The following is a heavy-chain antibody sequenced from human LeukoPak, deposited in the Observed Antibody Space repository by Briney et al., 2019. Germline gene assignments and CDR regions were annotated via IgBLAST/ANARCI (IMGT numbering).Heavy chain of an antibody. CDR1: GYTFTGYY. CDR2: INPNSGGT. D-gene: IGHD6-13*01. J-gene: IGHJ6*02. CDR3: ATALPEYSSSWYGYYYYGMDV. Sequence: ASVKVSCKASGYTFTGYYMHWVRQAPGQGLEWMGWINPNSGGTNYAQKFQGRVTMTRDTSISTAYMELSRLRSDDTAVYYCATALPEYSSSWYGYYYYGMDVWGQGTTVTVSS. V-gene: IGHV1-2*02.